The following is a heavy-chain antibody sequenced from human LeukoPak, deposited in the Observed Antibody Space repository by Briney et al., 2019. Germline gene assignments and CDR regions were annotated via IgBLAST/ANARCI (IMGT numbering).Heavy chain of an antibody. CDR1: GGTFSSYA. CDR3: ARHSGKRGSYYPFSY. Sequence: SVKVSCKASGGTFSSYAISWVRQAPGQGLEWMGGIIPIFGTANYAQKFQGRVTITADKSTSTAYIELSSLKASDTAMYYCARHSGKRGSYYPFSYWGQGTLVTVSS. CDR2: IIPIFGTA. J-gene: IGHJ4*02. D-gene: IGHD1-26*01. V-gene: IGHV1-69*06.